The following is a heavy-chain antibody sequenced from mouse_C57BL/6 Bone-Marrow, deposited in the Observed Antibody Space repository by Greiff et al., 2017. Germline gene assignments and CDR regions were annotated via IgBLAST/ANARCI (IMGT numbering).Heavy chain of an antibody. CDR1: GYTFTSYW. CDR3: ARSEARGY. J-gene: IGHJ2*01. CDR2: IYPGSGST. Sequence: VQLQQPGAELVKPGASVKMSCKASGYTFTSYWITWVKQRPGQGLEWIGDIYPGSGSTNYNEKFKSKDTLTVDTSSSTAYIQLSSLTSEDSAVYYCARSEARGYWGQGTTLTVSS. V-gene: IGHV1-55*01.